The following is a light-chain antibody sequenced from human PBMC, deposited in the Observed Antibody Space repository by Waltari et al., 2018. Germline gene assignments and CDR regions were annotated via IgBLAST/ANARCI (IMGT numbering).Light chain of an antibody. CDR1: DLGFKS. J-gene: IGLJ1*01. V-gene: IGLV3-21*04. Sequence: SYVLSQPPSVSVAPGQTATITCGGDDLGFKSVHWYQQRPGQAPLLVIYYNKPRPSGIPERFSGSNSGNTATLTISGVEDGDEADYYCQTWHGGSDRVFGSGTKVTVL. CDR3: QTWHGGSDRV. CDR2: YNK.